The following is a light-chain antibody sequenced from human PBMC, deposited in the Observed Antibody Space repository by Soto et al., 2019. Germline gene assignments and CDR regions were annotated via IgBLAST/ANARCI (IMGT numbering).Light chain of an antibody. J-gene: IGLJ1*01. V-gene: IGLV1-44*01. CDR3: AAWDGSLKNYV. CDR2: SDN. Sequence: QSVLTQPPSASGTPGQRVTISCSGSSSNIESNTVNWYQHLPGTAPKLLIYSDNQRPSGVPGRFSGSKSGTSASLAISGLQSVDEADYYCAAWDGSLKNYVFGTGTKLTVL. CDR1: SSNIESNT.